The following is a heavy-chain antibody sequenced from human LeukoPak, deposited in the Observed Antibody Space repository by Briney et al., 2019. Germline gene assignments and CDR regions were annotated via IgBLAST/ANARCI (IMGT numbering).Heavy chain of an antibody. D-gene: IGHD3-9*01. V-gene: IGHV1-18*01. Sequence: ASVKVSCKASGYTFTSYGISWVRQAPGQGLEWLGWISAYNGNTNCAQKLQGRVTMTTDTSTSTAYMELRSLRSDDTAVYYCARGDFDWLSMQNWFDPWGQGTLVTVSS. CDR3: ARGDFDWLSMQNWFDP. CDR2: ISAYNGNT. CDR1: GYTFTSYG. J-gene: IGHJ5*02.